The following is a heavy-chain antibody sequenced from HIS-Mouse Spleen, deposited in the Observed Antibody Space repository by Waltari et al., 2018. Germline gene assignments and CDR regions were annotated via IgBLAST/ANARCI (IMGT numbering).Heavy chain of an antibody. D-gene: IGHD6-13*01. V-gene: IGHV4-39*07. Sequence: QLQLQESGPGLVKPSATLSLTCTVSGDSISSSSYYWGWIRQPPGKGREWIGSIYYSGSTYYNPSLKSRVTISVDTSKNQFSLKLSSVTAADTAVYYCAREIPYSSSWYDWYFDLWGRGTLVTVSS. CDR1: GDSISSSSYY. J-gene: IGHJ2*01. CDR3: AREIPYSSSWYDWYFDL. CDR2: IYYSGST.